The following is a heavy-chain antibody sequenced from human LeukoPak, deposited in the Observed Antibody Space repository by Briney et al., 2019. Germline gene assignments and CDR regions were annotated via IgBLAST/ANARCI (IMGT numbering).Heavy chain of an antibody. Sequence: PGRSLRLSCAASGFTFSTYGMHWVRQAPGKGLEWVAIVWSDASNKYYADSVKGRFTISRDNSKNTLYLQMNSLRAEDTAVYYCAKGMYTIFGVVYYYYYYMDVWGKGTTVTVSS. J-gene: IGHJ6*03. CDR1: GFTFSTYG. D-gene: IGHD3-3*01. CDR2: VWSDASNK. CDR3: AKGMYTIFGVVYYYYYYMDV. V-gene: IGHV3-33*06.